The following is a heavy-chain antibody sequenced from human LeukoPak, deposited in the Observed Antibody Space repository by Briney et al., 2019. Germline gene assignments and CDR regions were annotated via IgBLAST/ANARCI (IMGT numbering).Heavy chain of an antibody. D-gene: IGHD3-3*01. Sequence: PGGSLRLSCTASGFTLGDYAMSWVRQAPGKGLVWVGFSRSRAYGGTTEYAASVKGRFTISRDDSKSIAYLQLNSLKTEDTAVYYCTRDPGRVGYDFWSGHRPYYMDVWGKGTTVTVSS. J-gene: IGHJ6*03. CDR3: TRDPGRVGYDFWSGHRPYYMDV. CDR1: GFTLGDYA. CDR2: SRSRAYGGTT. V-gene: IGHV3-49*04.